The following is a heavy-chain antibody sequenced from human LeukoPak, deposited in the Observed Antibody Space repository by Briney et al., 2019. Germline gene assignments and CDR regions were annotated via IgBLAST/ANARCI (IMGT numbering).Heavy chain of an antibody. CDR1: GFTFSSYA. CDR2: ISGSGGST. Sequence: SGGSLRLSCAASGFTFSSYAMTWVHQAPGKGLEWVSVISGSGGSTYYADSVKGRFTISRDNSKNTLYLQMNSLRAEDTAIYYCAKETIVFDPWGQGTLVTVSS. J-gene: IGHJ5*02. CDR3: AKETIVFDP. D-gene: IGHD1-26*01. V-gene: IGHV3-23*01.